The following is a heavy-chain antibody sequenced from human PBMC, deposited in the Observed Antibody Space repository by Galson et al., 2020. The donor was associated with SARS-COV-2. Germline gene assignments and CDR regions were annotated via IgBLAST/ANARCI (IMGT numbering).Heavy chain of an antibody. CDR1: GGSIRSSNYY. V-gene: IGHV4-39*07. CDR3: ARDATSSGWYNWLDP. D-gene: IGHD6-19*01. CDR2: VYNTGST. Sequence: SETLSLTCTVSGGSIRSSNYYWGWIRQPPGQGLEWIGSVYNTGSTHYSPSLQSRVTISVDTSKNQFSLILSSVTAADTAMYYCARDATSSGWYNWLDPWGQGTLVTVSS. J-gene: IGHJ5*02.